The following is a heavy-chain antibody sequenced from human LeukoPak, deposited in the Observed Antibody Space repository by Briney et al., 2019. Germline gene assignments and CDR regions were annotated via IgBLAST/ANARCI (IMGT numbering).Heavy chain of an antibody. V-gene: IGHV4-39*01. CDR3: ARVRGPDGWFAP. CDR2: IYYSGNT. J-gene: IGHJ5*02. CDR1: GGSIDRSSYY. Sequence: SETLSLTCTVSGGSIDRSSYYWGWIRQPPGKGLEWIGSIYYSGNTYYNSSLKSRITISVNTTKNQVALKLSSVTAADTAVYYCARVRGPDGWFAPWGQGTLVSVSS.